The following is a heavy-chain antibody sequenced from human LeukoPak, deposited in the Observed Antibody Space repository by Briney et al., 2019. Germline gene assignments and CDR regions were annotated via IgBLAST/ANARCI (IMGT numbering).Heavy chain of an antibody. Sequence: GGSLRLSCAVSGFSLKTYGMNWVRQAPGKGLEGIAQISSSGGAIYYADSVKGRFTISIDNAENSLYLQMNSLGAEDTAVYYCARETSTAEYYFDYWGRGTLVTVSS. J-gene: IGHJ4*02. V-gene: IGHV3-48*04. CDR1: GFSLKTYG. CDR3: ARETSTAEYYFDY. CDR2: ISSSGGAI. D-gene: IGHD4-11*01.